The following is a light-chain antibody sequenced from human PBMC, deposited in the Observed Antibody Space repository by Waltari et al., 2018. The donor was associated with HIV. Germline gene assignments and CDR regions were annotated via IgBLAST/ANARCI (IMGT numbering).Light chain of an antibody. Sequence: EIELPQSPDFQSVAPTGTVLITCRVSRSMDGNLHWYQQKPGQPPKVLIKFATQPFSGVPSRFSGSGSGTTFTLTISPLEAEDAATYFCHQSDSLPRTFGRGTQVEIK. CDR3: HQSDSLPRT. J-gene: IGKJ1*01. V-gene: IGKV6-21*01. CDR1: RSMDGN. CDR2: FAT.